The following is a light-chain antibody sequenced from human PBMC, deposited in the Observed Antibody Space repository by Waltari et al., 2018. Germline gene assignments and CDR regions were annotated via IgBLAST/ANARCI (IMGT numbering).Light chain of an antibody. Sequence: DIQMTQSPSTLSASVGARVTITCLPSQSFSSRLAWYQQKPGKAPKLLIYMASSLESGVPSRFSGSGSGTEFTLTISSLQPDDFATYYCQQYNSYPLTFGQGTKLEIK. CDR1: QSFSSR. CDR2: MAS. J-gene: IGKJ2*01. V-gene: IGKV1-5*03. CDR3: QQYNSYPLT.